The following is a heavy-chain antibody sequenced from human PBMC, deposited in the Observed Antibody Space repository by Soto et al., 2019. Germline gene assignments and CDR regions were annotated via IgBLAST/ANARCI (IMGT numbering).Heavy chain of an antibody. D-gene: IGHD1-26*01. Sequence: QVRVQQWGAGLLKPSETLSLTCAVYGGSFSGYYWSWIRQPPGKGLEWIGEINHSGSTNYNPSLKSRVTISVDTSKNQFSLKLSSVTAADTAVYYCARGGGGSYPDYWGQGTLVTVSS. CDR3: ARGGGGSYPDY. CDR1: GGSFSGYY. V-gene: IGHV4-34*01. J-gene: IGHJ4*02. CDR2: INHSGST.